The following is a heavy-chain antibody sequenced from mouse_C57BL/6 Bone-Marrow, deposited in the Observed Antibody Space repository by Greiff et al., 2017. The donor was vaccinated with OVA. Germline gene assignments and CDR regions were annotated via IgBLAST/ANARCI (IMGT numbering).Heavy chain of an antibody. Sequence: EVKLMESGGDLVKPGGSLKLSCAASGFTFSSYGMSWVRQTPDKRLEWVATISSGGSYTYYPDSVKGRFTISRDHAKNTLYLQMSSLKSEDTAMYYGARHAYYYGNGYFDVWGTGTTVTVSS. CDR2: ISSGGSYT. D-gene: IGHD1-1*01. J-gene: IGHJ1*03. CDR3: ARHAYYYGNGYFDV. V-gene: IGHV5-6*01. CDR1: GFTFSSYG.